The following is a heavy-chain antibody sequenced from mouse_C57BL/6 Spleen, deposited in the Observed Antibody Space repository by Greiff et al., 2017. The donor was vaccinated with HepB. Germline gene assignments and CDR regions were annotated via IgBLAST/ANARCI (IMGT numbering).Heavy chain of an antibody. J-gene: IGHJ2*01. CDR3: ARGKLTGTLDY. D-gene: IGHD4-1*01. V-gene: IGHV5-17*01. Sequence: EVKVVESGGGLVKPGGSLKLSCAASGFTFSDYGMHWVRQAPEKGLEWVAYISSGSSTIYYADTVKGRFTISRDNAKNTLFLQMTSLRSEDTAMYYCARGKLTGTLDYWGQGTTLTVSS. CDR2: ISSGSSTI. CDR1: GFTFSDYG.